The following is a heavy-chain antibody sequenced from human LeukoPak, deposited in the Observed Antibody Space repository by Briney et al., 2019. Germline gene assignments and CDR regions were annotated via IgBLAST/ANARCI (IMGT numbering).Heavy chain of an antibody. J-gene: IGHJ4*02. CDR1: GYTFTGYY. CDR3: ARGDDFWSAYYTGKLDY. CDR2: INPNSGGT. V-gene: IGHV1-2*02. Sequence: ASVKVSCKASGYTFTGYYLHWVRQTPGQGLEWMGWINPNSGGTNYAQKFQGRVTMTRDTSINTAYMELTRLRSDDTAVYYCARGDDFWSAYYTGKLDYWGQGTLVTVSS. D-gene: IGHD3-3*01.